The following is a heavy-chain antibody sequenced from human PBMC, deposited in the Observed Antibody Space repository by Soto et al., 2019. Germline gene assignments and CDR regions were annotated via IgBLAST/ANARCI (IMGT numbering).Heavy chain of an antibody. CDR1: GYTFTSYG. CDR2: ISTYNGNT. Sequence: QVQLVQSGAEVKKPGASVKVSCKASGYTFTSYGISWVRQAPGQGLEWMGWISTYNGNTNYAQKLQGRVTMTTDTSTSTAYMELRSLRSDDTAVYYCARDGYYDFWSGYLPYGMDVWGQGTTVTVSS. D-gene: IGHD3-3*01. J-gene: IGHJ6*02. CDR3: ARDGYYDFWSGYLPYGMDV. V-gene: IGHV1-18*01.